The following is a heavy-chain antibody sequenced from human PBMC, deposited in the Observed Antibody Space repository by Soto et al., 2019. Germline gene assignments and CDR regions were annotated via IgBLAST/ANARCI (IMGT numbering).Heavy chain of an antibody. CDR1: GFTFSGSA. D-gene: IGHD6-13*01. CDR2: IRSKANSYAT. CDR3: TSRGIAAAGTSADY. J-gene: IGHJ4*02. Sequence: EVQLVESRGGLVQPGGSLKLSCAASGFTFSGSAMHWVRQASGKGLEWVGRIRSKANSYATAYAASVKGRFTISRDDSKNTAYLQMNSLKTEDTAVYYCTSRGIAAAGTSADYWGQGTLVTVSS. V-gene: IGHV3-73*01.